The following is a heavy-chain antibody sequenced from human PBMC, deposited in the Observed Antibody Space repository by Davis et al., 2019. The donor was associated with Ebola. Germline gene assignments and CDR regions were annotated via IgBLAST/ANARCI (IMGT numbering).Heavy chain of an antibody. J-gene: IGHJ5*02. CDR2: INHSGST. CDR3: ARHLRRGSYSGWFDP. Sequence: SETLSLTCTVSGGSISSYYWSWIRQPPGKGLEWIGEINHSGSTNYNPSLKSRVTISVDTSKNQFSLKLSSVTAADTAVYYCARHLRRGSYSGWFDPWGQGTLVTVSS. CDR1: GGSISSYY. D-gene: IGHD1-26*01. V-gene: IGHV4-34*01.